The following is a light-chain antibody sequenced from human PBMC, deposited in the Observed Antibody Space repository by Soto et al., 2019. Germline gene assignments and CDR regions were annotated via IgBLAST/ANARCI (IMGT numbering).Light chain of an antibody. CDR3: SSYTSSSTLPV. Sequence: QSVLTQPASVSGSPGQSITISCTGTSSDVGGYNYVSWYQQHPGKAPKLMIYDVSNRPSGVSIRFSGSKSGNTASLTISGLQAEDEADYYCSSYTSSSTLPVFGGGTKVTVL. CDR2: DVS. J-gene: IGLJ2*01. CDR1: SSDVGGYNY. V-gene: IGLV2-14*01.